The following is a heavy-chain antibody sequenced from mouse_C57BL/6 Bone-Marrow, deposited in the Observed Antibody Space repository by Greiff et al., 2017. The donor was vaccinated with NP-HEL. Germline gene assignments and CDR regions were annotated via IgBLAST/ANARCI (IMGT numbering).Heavy chain of an antibody. CDR3: ASTVVAFYWYFDV. J-gene: IGHJ1*03. D-gene: IGHD1-1*01. V-gene: IGHV5-4*01. Sequence: VQLKESGGGLVKPGGSLKLSCAASGFTFSSYAMSWVRQTPEKRLEWVATISDGGSYTYYPDNVKGRFTISRDNAKNNLYLQMSHLKSEDTAMYYCASTVVAFYWYFDVWGTGTTVTVSS. CDR2: ISDGGSYT. CDR1: GFTFSSYA.